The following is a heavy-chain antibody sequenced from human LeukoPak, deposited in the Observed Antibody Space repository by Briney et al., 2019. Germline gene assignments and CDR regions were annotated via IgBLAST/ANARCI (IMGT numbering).Heavy chain of an antibody. CDR2: IIPILGIA. Sequence: SVKVSCKASGGTFSSYAISWVRQAPGQGLEWMGRIIPILGIANYAQKFQGRVTITADKSTSTAYMELSSLRSEDTAVYYCARASTVGATQYYYYYGMDVWGQGTTATVSS. J-gene: IGHJ6*02. D-gene: IGHD1-26*01. CDR1: GGTFSSYA. CDR3: ARASTVGATQYYYYYGMDV. V-gene: IGHV1-69*04.